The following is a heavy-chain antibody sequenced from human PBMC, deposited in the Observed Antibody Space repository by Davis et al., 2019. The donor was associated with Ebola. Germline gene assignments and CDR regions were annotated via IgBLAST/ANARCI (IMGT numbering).Heavy chain of an antibody. CDR2: INSDGSST. J-gene: IGHJ6*02. CDR3: ASGDGRGNSYDMDV. Sequence: GESLKISCVASGFTFSSYWMHWVRQAPGKGLVWVSRINSDGSSTSYADSVKGRFTISRDNAKNSLFLQMNSLRAEDTALYYCASGDGRGNSYDMDVWGQGTTVTVSS. V-gene: IGHV3-74*01. D-gene: IGHD4-23*01. CDR1: GFTFSSYW.